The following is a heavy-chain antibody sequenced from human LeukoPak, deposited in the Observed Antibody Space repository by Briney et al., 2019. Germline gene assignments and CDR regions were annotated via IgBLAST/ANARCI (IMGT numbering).Heavy chain of an antibody. CDR1: GFTFSSYW. V-gene: IGHV3-74*01. CDR2: INIDGSST. Sequence: GGSLRLSCAASGFTFSSYWMHWVRQAPGKGLVWVSRINIDGSSTDYADSVKGRFSISRDNAKNTLYLQMNSLRDEDTAVYYCARGIGTADVWGKGTTVTVSS. J-gene: IGHJ6*04. CDR3: ARGIGTADV. D-gene: IGHD2-21*01.